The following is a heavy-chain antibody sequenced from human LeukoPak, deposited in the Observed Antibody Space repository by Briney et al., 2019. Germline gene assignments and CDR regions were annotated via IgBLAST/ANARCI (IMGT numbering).Heavy chain of an antibody. Sequence: GWSLRLSCTASGFTFGDYSMSWVRQAPGKGLEYIGFIRTKDFGGTTEYAASVKGRFTISRDDSKSIAYLQIHSLQSEDTAVYYCSRDGLDYYGSGSYRGFDYWGQGTLVTVSS. CDR3: SRDGLDYYGSGSYRGFDY. J-gene: IGHJ4*02. V-gene: IGHV3-49*04. CDR1: GFTFGDYS. CDR2: IRTKDFGGTT. D-gene: IGHD3-10*01.